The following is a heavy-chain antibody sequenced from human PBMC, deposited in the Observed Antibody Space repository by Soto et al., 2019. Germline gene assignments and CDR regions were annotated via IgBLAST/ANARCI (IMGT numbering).Heavy chain of an antibody. CDR2: IYDSGST. V-gene: IGHV4-59*08. CDR1: GGSISSSY. J-gene: IGHJ4*02. CDR3: ARQHYYDSSGYYTWN. Sequence: PSETLSLTCTVSGGSISSSYWSWIRQPPGKGLEWIGYIYDSGSTYYNSSLKSRVTMSVDTSKNQFSLKLSSVTAADTAVYYCARQHYYDSSGYYTWNWGQGTLVTVSS. D-gene: IGHD3-22*01.